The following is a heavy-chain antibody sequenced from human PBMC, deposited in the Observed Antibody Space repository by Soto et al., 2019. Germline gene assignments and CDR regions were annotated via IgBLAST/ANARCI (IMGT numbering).Heavy chain of an antibody. J-gene: IGHJ4*02. CDR3: AREKSSYGYPYYFDY. CDR2: IIPIFGTA. CDR1: GGTFSSYA. V-gene: IGHV1-69*01. Sequence: QVQLVQSGAEVKKPGSSVKVSCKASGGTFSSYAISWVRQAPGQGLEWMGGIIPIFGTANYAQKFQGRVTITADECTSTAYMELSSLRSEDTAVYYCAREKSSYGYPYYFDYWGKGTLVTVSS. D-gene: IGHD5-18*01.